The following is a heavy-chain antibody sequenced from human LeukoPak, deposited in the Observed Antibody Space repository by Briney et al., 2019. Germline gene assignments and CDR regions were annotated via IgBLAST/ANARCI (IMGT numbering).Heavy chain of an antibody. D-gene: IGHD3-16*02. CDR2: MNPNSGNT. V-gene: IGHV1-8*01. Sequence: ASVKVSCKASGYTFTSYDINWVRQATGQGLEWMGWMNPNSGNTGYAQKFQGRVTMTRNTTISTAYMELSSLRSEDTAVYYCARVIADDYVWGSYRYTDYWGQGTLVTVSS. J-gene: IGHJ4*02. CDR1: GYTFTSYD. CDR3: ARVIADDYVWGSYRYTDY.